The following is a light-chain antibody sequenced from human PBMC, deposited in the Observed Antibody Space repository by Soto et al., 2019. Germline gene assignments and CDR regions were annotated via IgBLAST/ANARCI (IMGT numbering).Light chain of an antibody. CDR2: GAS. Sequence: ESVLTQSPGTLSVSPGERATLSCRASQSVSSDYLAWYQQKHGQAPRPLIYGASSRATGIPDRFSGSGSGTDFTLTITRLGPEDLAVYYFQQYRRSSTPFGQGTRLEIK. V-gene: IGKV3-20*01. J-gene: IGKJ5*01. CDR1: QSVSSDY. CDR3: QQYRRSSTP.